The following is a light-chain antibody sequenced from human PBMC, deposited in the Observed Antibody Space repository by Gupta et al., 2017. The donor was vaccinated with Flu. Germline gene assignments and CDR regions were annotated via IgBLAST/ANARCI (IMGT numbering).Light chain of an antibody. J-gene: IGLJ1*01. CDR3: DSTDRTGDQRV. CDR1: AVAINV. V-gene: IGLV3-10*01. CDR2: EDR. Sequence: GETAKTTSSGDAVAINVACWYQQKAGQAPQLVMYEDRKRPPGIPERFSGSKSGTGATLTISGPQVDDEADYFCDSTDRTGDQRVFGTGTTVTVL.